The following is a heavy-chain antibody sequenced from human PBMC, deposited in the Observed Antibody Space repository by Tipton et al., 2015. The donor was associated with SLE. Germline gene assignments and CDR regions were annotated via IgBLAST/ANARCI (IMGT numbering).Heavy chain of an antibody. Sequence: SLRLSCAASGFTFDDYAMHWVRQAPGKGLEWVSGISWNSGSIGYADSVKGRFTISRDNAKNSLYLQMNSLRAEDTALYYCAKMGGGPDAFDIWGQGTMVPVSS. CDR3: AKMGGGPDAFDI. CDR2: ISWNSGSI. CDR1: GFTFDDYA. J-gene: IGHJ3*02. D-gene: IGHD3-16*01. V-gene: IGHV3-9*01.